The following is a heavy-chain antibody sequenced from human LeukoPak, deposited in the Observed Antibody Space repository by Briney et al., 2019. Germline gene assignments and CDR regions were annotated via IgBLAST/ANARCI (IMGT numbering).Heavy chain of an antibody. J-gene: IGHJ2*01. CDR1: GGSISSYY. CDR3: ARQVRGDGDYLPYWYFDL. Sequence: SETLSLTCTVSGGSISSYYWSWIRQPAGKGLEWIGRIYTSGSTNYNPSLKSRVTMSVDTSKSQFSLKLSSVIAADTAVYYCARQVRGDGDYLPYWYFDLWGRGTLVTVSS. CDR2: IYTSGST. V-gene: IGHV4-4*07. D-gene: IGHD3-10*01.